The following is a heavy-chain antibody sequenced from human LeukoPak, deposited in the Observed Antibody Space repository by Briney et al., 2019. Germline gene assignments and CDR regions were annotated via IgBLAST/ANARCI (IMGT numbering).Heavy chain of an antibody. CDR2: IYYSGST. V-gene: IGHV4-61*08. CDR1: GGSISSGGYS. CDR3: ARDMGPGRYDFWSGSDYNWFDP. Sequence: PSETLSLTCAVSGGSISSGGYSWSWIRQPPGTGLEWIGYIYYSGSTNYNPSLKSRVTISVDTSKNQFSLKLSSVTAADTAVYYCARDMGPGRYDFWSGSDYNWFDPWGQGTLVTVSS. J-gene: IGHJ5*02. D-gene: IGHD3-3*01.